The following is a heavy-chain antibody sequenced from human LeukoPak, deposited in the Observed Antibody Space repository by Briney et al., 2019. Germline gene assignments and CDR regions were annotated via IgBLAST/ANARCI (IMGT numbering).Heavy chain of an antibody. D-gene: IGHD3-3*01. CDR3: ARGLYYDFWSAYKNFDY. Sequence: GGSLRLSCAASGFTFSSYWMSWVRQAPGKGLEWVANLKEGGSEKYYVDSVKGRFTISRDKAKTSVYLQINSLRAEDTAVYYCARGLYYDFWSAYKNFDYWGQGTLVTVSS. CDR2: LKEGGSEK. V-gene: IGHV3-7*01. J-gene: IGHJ4*02. CDR1: GFTFSSYW.